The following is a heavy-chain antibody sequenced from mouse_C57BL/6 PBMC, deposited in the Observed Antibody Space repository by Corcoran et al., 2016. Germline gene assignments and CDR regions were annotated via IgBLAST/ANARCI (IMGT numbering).Heavy chain of an antibody. J-gene: IGHJ3*01. D-gene: IGHD2-5*01. CDR2: INTYSGVP. CDR1: GYTFTTYG. Sequence: QIQLVQSGPELKKHGETVKISCKASGYTFTTYGMSWVKQAPGKGLKWMGWINTYSGVPTYADDFKGRFAFSLETSASTAYLQINNLKNEDTATYFCARYYSNYWGQGTLVTVSA. CDR3: ARYYSNY. V-gene: IGHV9-3*01.